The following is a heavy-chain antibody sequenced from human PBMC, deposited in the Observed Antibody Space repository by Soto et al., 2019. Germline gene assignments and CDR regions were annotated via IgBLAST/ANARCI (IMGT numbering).Heavy chain of an antibody. CDR2: IHSIRSII. CDR3: ARDARNADYDS. CDR1: GFTFSSHA. D-gene: IGHD1-1*01. V-gene: IGHV3-48*02. J-gene: IGHJ5*01. Sequence: EVQLVESGGGLVQPGGSLRLSCAVSGFTFSSHAMNWVRQAPGKGLEWVAYIHSIRSIIYYADSVKGRFTISRDNAKNALYLQMDRLRDEDTAVYYCARDARNADYDSGGQGTLVTVSS.